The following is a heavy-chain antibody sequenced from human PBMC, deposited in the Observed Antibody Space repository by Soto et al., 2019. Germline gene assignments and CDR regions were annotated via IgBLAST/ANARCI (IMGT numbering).Heavy chain of an antibody. CDR1: GFTFDDYA. Sequence: GGSLRLSCAASGFTFDDYAMHWVRQAPGKGLEWVSGISWNSGSIGYADSVKGRFTISRDNAKNSLYLQMNSLRAEDTALYYCAKDDLGYCSGGSCYVYAFDIWGQGTMVTVSS. J-gene: IGHJ3*02. CDR3: AKDDLGYCSGGSCYVYAFDI. CDR2: ISWNSGSI. V-gene: IGHV3-9*01. D-gene: IGHD2-15*01.